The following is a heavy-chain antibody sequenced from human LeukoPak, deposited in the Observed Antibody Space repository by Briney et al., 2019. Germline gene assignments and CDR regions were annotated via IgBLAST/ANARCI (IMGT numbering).Heavy chain of an antibody. CDR1: GGSISNYY. CDR3: ARRVAVTARYYFDF. D-gene: IGHD6-19*01. J-gene: IGHJ4*02. Sequence: PSETLSLTCTVSGGSISNYYWSWIRQPAGKGLEWIGRIYTSGNTNYNPSLKSRVTISVDTSKNQFSLKLSSVTAADTAVYFCARRVAVTARYYFDFWGQGTLVTVSS. V-gene: IGHV4-4*07. CDR2: IYTSGNT.